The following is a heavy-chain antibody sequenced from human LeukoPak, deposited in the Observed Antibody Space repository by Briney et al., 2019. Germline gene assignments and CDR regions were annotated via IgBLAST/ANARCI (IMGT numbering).Heavy chain of an antibody. CDR1: GYTFTSYD. J-gene: IGHJ6*02. D-gene: IGHD2-2*01. Sequence: ASVKVSCKASGYTFTSYDINWVRQATGQGLEWMGWMNPNSGNTGYAQKFQGRVTMTTDTSTNTAYMELRGLRADDTAVYYCARDDIVVVPAANGMDVWGQGTTVTVSS. V-gene: IGHV1-8*01. CDR2: MNPNSGNT. CDR3: ARDDIVVVPAANGMDV.